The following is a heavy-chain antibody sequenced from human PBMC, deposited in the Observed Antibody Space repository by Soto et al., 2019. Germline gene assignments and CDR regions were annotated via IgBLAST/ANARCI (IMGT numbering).Heavy chain of an antibody. D-gene: IGHD4-17*01. V-gene: IGHV3-30*18. J-gene: IGHJ6*03. CDR2: ISYDGSNK. CDR1: GFTFSSYG. Sequence: QVQLVESGGGVVQPGRSPRLSCAASGFTFSSYGMHWVRQAPGKGLEWVAVISYDGSNKYYADSVKGRFTISRDNSKNTLYLQVNSLRAEDTAVYYCAKDYGDRYYYYYMDVWGKGTTVTVSS. CDR3: AKDYGDRYYYYYMDV.